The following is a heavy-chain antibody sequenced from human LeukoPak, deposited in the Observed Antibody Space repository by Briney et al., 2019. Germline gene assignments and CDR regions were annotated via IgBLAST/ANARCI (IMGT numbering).Heavy chain of an antibody. J-gene: IGHJ6*03. Sequence: GGSLRLSCAASGFTFSSYWMSWVRQAPGKGLEWVANIKQDGSEKYYVDSVKGRFTISRDNAKNSLYLQMNSLRAEDTAVYYCARGNLWDYRRYYYYMDVWGKGTTVTVSS. D-gene: IGHD4-11*01. V-gene: IGHV3-7*01. CDR3: ARGNLWDYRRYYYYMDV. CDR2: IKQDGSEK. CDR1: GFTFSSYW.